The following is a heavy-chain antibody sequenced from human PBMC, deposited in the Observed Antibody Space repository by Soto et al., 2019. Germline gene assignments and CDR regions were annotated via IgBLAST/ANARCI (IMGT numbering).Heavy chain of an antibody. V-gene: IGHV1-69*01. CDR2: IIPIFGTA. D-gene: IGHD3-22*01. Sequence: QVQLVQSGAEVRKPGSSVRVSCKASGGSFNRHTISWVRQAPGQGLERMGGIIPIFGTANHAQNFQGRVTIIADESTSTVYMELSSLRSDDTAIYYCARGWGYDSTDYYYAYWGQGTLVIVSS. CDR3: ARGWGYDSTDYYYAY. J-gene: IGHJ4*02. CDR1: GGSFNRHT.